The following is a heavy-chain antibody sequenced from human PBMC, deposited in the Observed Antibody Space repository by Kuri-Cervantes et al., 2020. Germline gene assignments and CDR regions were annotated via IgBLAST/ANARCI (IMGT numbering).Heavy chain of an antibody. CDR1: GFMFGDHT. CDR3: ARSRAVTGTADS. D-gene: IGHD6-19*01. V-gene: IGHV3-23*01. Sequence: GESLKISCAASGFMFGDHTMNWVRQAPGKGLEWVSAISGSGGSTYYADSVKGRFTISRDNSKNTLYVQMNSLRAEDTAVYYCARSRAVTGTADSWGQGILVT. CDR2: ISGSGGST. J-gene: IGHJ4*02.